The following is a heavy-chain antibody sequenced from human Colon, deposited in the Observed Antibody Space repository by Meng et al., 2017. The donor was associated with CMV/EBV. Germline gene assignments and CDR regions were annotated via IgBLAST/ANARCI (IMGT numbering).Heavy chain of an antibody. V-gene: IGHV4-59*01. D-gene: IGHD6-13*01. CDR1: GGSISGYY. CDR2: IFDSGST. Sequence: SETLSLTCTVSGGSISGYYWSWIRQPPGKGLEWIGYIFDSGSTNYNPSLKSRVTISVDTSKNQFSLKLSSLTAADTAVYYCARGSTGYSSSWYRYWGQGTLVTVSS. CDR3: ARGSTGYSSSWYRY. J-gene: IGHJ4*02.